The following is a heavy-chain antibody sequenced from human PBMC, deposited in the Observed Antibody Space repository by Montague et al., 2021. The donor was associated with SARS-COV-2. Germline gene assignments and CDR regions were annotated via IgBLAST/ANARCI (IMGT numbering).Heavy chain of an antibody. D-gene: IGHD6-19*01. Sequence: SLRLSCAASGFTFSSYAMSWVRQAPGKGLEWVSVIYSGGSSTYYADFVKGRFTISRDNSRNTLYLQMNSLRAEDTAVYFCAKFPWGGSSGWFDYWGQGTLVTVSS. J-gene: IGHJ4*02. CDR2: IYSGGSST. CDR1: GFTFSSYA. CDR3: AKFPWGGSSGWFDY. V-gene: IGHV3-23*03.